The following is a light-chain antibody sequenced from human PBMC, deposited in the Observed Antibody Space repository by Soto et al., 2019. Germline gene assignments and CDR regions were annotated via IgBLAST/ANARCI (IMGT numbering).Light chain of an antibody. CDR3: QHYGSSPPIT. J-gene: IGKJ5*01. CDR1: QGIGDT. CDR2: DAS. V-gene: IGKV3-20*01. Sequence: EIVMTQSPATLSVSPGEGATLSCRASQGIGDTLAWYQQKPGQTPRLLIYDASSRATGIPDRFSGGGSGTDFTLTISRLEPEDFAVYYCQHYGSSPPITFGQGTRLEIK.